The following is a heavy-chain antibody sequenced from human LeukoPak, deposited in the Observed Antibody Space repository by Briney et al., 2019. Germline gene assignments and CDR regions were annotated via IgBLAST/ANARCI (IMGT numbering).Heavy chain of an antibody. D-gene: IGHD4-17*01. Sequence: GGSLRLSCAASGFTLSSYEMNWVRQAPGKGLEWVSYISSGGGTIYYADSVKGRFTISRDNAKNSLYLQMNSLRADDMAVYYCAREEYGDSYPYWGQGTLVTVSS. V-gene: IGHV3-48*03. CDR3: AREEYGDSYPY. CDR1: GFTLSSYE. J-gene: IGHJ4*02. CDR2: ISSGGGTI.